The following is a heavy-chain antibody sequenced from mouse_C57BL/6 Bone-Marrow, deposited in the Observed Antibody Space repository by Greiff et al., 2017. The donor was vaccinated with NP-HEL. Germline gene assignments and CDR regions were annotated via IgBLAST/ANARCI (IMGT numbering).Heavy chain of an antibody. J-gene: IGHJ2*01. CDR2: IDPEDGDT. CDR3: TTGYYYGSSHTDY. D-gene: IGHD1-1*01. Sequence: EVQLQQSGAELVRPGASVKLSCTASGFNIKDYYMHWVKQRPEQGLEWIGRIDPEDGDTEYAPKFQGKATMTADTSSNTAYLKLSSLTSEETAVYYCTTGYYYGSSHTDYWGQGTTLTVSS. V-gene: IGHV14-1*01. CDR1: GFNIKDYY.